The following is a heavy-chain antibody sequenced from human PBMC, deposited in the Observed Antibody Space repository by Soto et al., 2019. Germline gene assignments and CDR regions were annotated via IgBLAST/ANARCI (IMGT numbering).Heavy chain of an antibody. CDR2: ITGSGGST. CDR3: AKDRYGDYGGIDY. D-gene: IGHD4-17*01. J-gene: IGHJ4*02. V-gene: IGHV3-23*01. CDR1: GFTFSTYA. Sequence: GGSLRLSCAASGFTFSTYAMIWVRQAPGKGLEWVSVITGSGGSTYYADSVKGRFTISRDTSKNTLFLQMNSLRAEDTAVYYCAKDRYGDYGGIDYWGQGNMVTVSS.